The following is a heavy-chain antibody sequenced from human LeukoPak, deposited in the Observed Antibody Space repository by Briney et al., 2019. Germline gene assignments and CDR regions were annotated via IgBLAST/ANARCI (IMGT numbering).Heavy chain of an antibody. D-gene: IGHD1-26*01. J-gene: IGHJ3*01. V-gene: IGHV5-51*01. CDR3: GMSGDRVPLQDDVFDV. CDR1: GYSSTSYC. Sequence: GESLKISCKVSGYSSTSYCIGWVRQMPGKGLEWMGIIYPGDSGPTYSPSFQGQVTISVDKSINTAYLQWSSLQASDTAMYYCGMSGDRVPLQDDVFDVWGQGTIVTVST. CDR2: IYPGDSGP.